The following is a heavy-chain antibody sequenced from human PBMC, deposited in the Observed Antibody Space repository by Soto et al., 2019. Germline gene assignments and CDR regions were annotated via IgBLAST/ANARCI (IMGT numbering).Heavy chain of an antibody. V-gene: IGHV1-18*01. CDR1: GYTFTSYG. J-gene: IGHJ3*02. CDR2: ISAYNGNT. Sequence: QVQLVQSGAEVKKPGASVKVSCKASGYTFTSYGISWVRQAPGQGLEWRGWISAYNGNTNYAQKLQGRVTMTTDTSTSTAYMELRSLRSDDTAVYYCARPSGYCSGGSCYPHDAFDIWGQGTMVTVSS. CDR3: ARPSGYCSGGSCYPHDAFDI. D-gene: IGHD2-15*01.